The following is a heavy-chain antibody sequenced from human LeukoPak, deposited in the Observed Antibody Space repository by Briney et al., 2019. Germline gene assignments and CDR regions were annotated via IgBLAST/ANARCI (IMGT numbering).Heavy chain of an antibody. CDR2: IIPILGIA. J-gene: IGHJ4*02. D-gene: IGHD2-2*01. Sequence: SVKVSCKASGGTFSSYAISWVRQAPGQGLEWMGRIIPILGIANYAQKFQGRITITADKSTSTAYMELSSLRSEDTAVYYCARDGIVGDCSSTSCYEIDYYFDYWGQGTLVTVSS. CDR1: GGTFSSYA. V-gene: IGHV1-69*04. CDR3: ARDGIVGDCSSTSCYEIDYYFDY.